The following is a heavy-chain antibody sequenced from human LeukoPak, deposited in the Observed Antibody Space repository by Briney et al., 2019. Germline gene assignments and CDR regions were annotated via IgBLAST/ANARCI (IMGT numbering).Heavy chain of an antibody. Sequence: GGSLRLSCAASGFTFSNAWMNWVRQAPGKGLEWVAVMSYDGTNKFYADSVKGRFTISRDNSKNTVYLQMNSLRAEDTAVYYCANGGWYGGRASPDYWGQGTLVTVSS. V-gene: IGHV3-30*18. CDR1: GFTFSNAW. J-gene: IGHJ4*02. CDR3: ANGGWYGGRASPDY. D-gene: IGHD6-19*01. CDR2: MSYDGTNK.